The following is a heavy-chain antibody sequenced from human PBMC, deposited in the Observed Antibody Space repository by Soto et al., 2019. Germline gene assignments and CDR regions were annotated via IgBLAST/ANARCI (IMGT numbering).Heavy chain of an antibody. CDR1: GFAFSVSG. Sequence: EVQLVESGGGLVQPGGYLRLSCAASGFAFSVSGMNWVRQAPGKGLEWLSYISTSSGTIYYADSVKGRFTISRDNAKNSLYLQMHSLRTEDTAVYYCARSAGDYWGQGTLVTVSS. V-gene: IGHV3-48*04. J-gene: IGHJ4*02. CDR2: ISTSSGTI. CDR3: ARSAGDY.